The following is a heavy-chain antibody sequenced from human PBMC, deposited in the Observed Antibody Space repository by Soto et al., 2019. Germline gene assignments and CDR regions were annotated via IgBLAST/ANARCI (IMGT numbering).Heavy chain of an antibody. D-gene: IGHD2-8*01. Sequence: PGGSLRLSCAASGFTFSSYEMNWVRQAPGKGLEWVSYISSSGSTIYYADSVKGRLTISRDNAKNSLYLQMNSLRAEDTAVYYCARRCTNGVCYTGEYYYGMDVWGQGTTVTVSS. CDR3: ARRCTNGVCYTGEYYYGMDV. V-gene: IGHV3-48*03. CDR1: GFTFSSYE. CDR2: ISSSGSTI. J-gene: IGHJ6*02.